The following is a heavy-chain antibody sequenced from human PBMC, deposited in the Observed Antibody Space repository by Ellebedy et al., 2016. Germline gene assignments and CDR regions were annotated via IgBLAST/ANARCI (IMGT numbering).Heavy chain of an antibody. V-gene: IGHV5-51*01. CDR2: IYPGDSDT. D-gene: IGHD2-21*02. J-gene: IGHJ3*02. CDR1: GYSFTSYW. Sequence: GESLKISXKGSGYSFTSYWIGWVRQMPGKGLEWMGIIYPGDSDTRYSPSFQGQVTISADKSISTAYLQWSSLKASDTAMYYCARHHRAGYCGGDCYPDAFDIWGQGTMVTVSS. CDR3: ARHHRAGYCGGDCYPDAFDI.